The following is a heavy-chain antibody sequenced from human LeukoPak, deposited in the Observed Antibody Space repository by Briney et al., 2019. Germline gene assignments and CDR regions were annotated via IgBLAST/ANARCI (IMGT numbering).Heavy chain of an antibody. D-gene: IGHD1-1*01. Sequence: GESLKISCKGSGYSFTSYWIGWVRQMPGKGLEWMGIIYPGDSDTRYSPSFQGQVTISADKSISTAYLQWSSLKASDTAMYYCARHQTYQPNWSKPNRNPYGMDVWGQGTTVTVSS. CDR1: GYSFTSYW. CDR2: IYPGDSDT. J-gene: IGHJ6*02. V-gene: IGHV5-51*01. CDR3: ARHQTYQPNWSKPNRNPYGMDV.